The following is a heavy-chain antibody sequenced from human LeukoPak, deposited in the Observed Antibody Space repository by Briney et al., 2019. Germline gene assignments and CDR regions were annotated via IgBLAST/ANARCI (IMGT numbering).Heavy chain of an antibody. CDR1: GFSFSSYS. CDR2: ISSSGSTI. D-gene: IGHD3-16*02. CDR3: ARDPSGTFGGVIAKFDY. J-gene: IGHJ4*02. V-gene: IGHV3-48*04. Sequence: GGSLRLSCAASGFSFSSYSMNWVRQAPGKGLEWVSYISSSGSTIYYADSVKGRFTISRDNAKNSLYLQMNSLRAEDTAVYYCARDPSGTFGGVIAKFDYWGQGTLVTVSS.